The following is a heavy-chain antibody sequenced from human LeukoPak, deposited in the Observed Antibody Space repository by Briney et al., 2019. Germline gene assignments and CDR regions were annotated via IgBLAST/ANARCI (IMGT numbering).Heavy chain of an antibody. D-gene: IGHD2/OR15-2a*01. CDR3: ARGNSNDHLAWFGP. CDR1: GASISDNY. CDR2: TYYTGNT. J-gene: IGHJ5*02. V-gene: IGHV4-59*01. Sequence: SETLSLTCTVSGASISDNYWSWIRQPPGKGLVWIGYTYYTGNTNYNPSLKSRVAISVGTSKNQLSLKLSSVTAADTAVYYCARGNSNDHLAWFGPWGQGTLVSVSS.